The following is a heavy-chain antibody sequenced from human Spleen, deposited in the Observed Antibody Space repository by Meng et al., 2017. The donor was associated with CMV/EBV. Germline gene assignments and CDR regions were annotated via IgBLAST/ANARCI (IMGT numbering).Heavy chain of an antibody. CDR3: ATIAYCGGDCYQVHPLYDH. CDR2: ISSYNSNT. J-gene: IGHJ5*02. Sequence: TFNSYGITWVRQAPGQGLEWVGWISSYNSNTNYAQKFLGRVTLTTDTSTSIAYMELRSLRSDDTAVYYCATIAYCGGDCYQVHPLYDHWGQGTLVTVS. D-gene: IGHD2-21*01. V-gene: IGHV1-18*01. CDR1: TFNSYG.